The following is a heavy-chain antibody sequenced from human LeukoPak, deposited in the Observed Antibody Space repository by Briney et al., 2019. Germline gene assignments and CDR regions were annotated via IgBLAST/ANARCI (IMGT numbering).Heavy chain of an antibody. CDR3: ARIYSNSDYFDY. J-gene: IGHJ4*02. V-gene: IGHV4-30-2*01. CDR1: GGSISSVGYS. CDR2: IYHSGST. D-gene: IGHD4-11*01. Sequence: SQTLSLTCAVSGGSISSVGYSWSSIRQPPGKVLEWIGYIYHSGSTYYNPSLKSRVTISVDRSKNQFSLKLSSVTAADTAVYYCARIYSNSDYFDYWGQGTLVTVSS.